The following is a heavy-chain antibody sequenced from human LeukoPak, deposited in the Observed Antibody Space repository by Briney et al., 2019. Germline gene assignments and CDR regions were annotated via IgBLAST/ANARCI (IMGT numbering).Heavy chain of an antibody. CDR1: GFTFSRFG. J-gene: IGHJ4*02. CDR3: AKGEKTRPFGGVIDY. Sequence: GGSLRLSCAASGFTFSRFGMNWVRQAPGKGLEWVSCISSSSSSMYYADSVKGRFTISRDNGKNSLYPQMNSLRAEDTAVYYCAKGEKTRPFGGVIDYWGQGTLVTVSS. CDR2: ISSSSSSM. V-gene: IGHV3-48*01. D-gene: IGHD3-16*02.